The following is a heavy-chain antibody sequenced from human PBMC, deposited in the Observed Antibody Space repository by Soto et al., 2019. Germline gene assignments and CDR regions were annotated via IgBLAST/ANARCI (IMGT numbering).Heavy chain of an antibody. Sequence: QVQLVQSGAEVKKPGASVKVSCKASGYTFTSYGISWVRQAPGQGLEWMGWISAYNGNTNYAQKLQGRVTMTTDTSTSTAYMELRSLRSDDTAVYYCAGDYCSGGSCYSFDYWGQGTLVTVSS. CDR1: GYTFTSYG. J-gene: IGHJ4*02. D-gene: IGHD2-15*01. CDR2: ISAYNGNT. CDR3: AGDYCSGGSCYSFDY. V-gene: IGHV1-18*04.